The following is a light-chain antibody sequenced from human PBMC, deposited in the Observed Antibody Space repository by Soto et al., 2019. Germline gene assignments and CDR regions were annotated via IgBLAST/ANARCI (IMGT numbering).Light chain of an antibody. CDR1: QSVSSSY. Sequence: EIVLTQSPGTLSLSPGERATLSCRASQSVSSSYLAWYQQKPGQAPRLLIYDASNRATGIPARFSGSGSGTDFTLTISSLEPEDFAVYYCQRPGRTFGGGTKVDIK. V-gene: IGKV3-11*01. CDR2: DAS. J-gene: IGKJ4*01. CDR3: QRPGRT.